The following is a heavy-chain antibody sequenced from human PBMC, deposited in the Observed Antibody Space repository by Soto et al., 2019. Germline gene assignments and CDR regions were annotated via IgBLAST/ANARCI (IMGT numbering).Heavy chain of an antibody. CDR2: IKTKLDGETT. CDR1: RFTFSTAW. Sequence: GGSLRLACTGSRFTFSTAWLSWVRQAPGQGLEWVGRIKTKLDGETTAYAAPVKGRFSISRDDSKNTVYLHMNSLTAEDTAVYYCAPVGEGSRNWFNPWGQGTRVTVSS. J-gene: IGHJ5*02. D-gene: IGHD3-3*01. CDR3: APVGEGSRNWFNP. V-gene: IGHV3-15*01.